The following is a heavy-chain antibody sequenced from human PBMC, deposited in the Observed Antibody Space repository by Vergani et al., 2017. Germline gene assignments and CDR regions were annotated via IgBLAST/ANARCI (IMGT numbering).Heavy chain of an antibody. CDR3: ARALRIGVFDY. D-gene: IGHD3-16*01. CDR2: IWYDGSNK. CDR1: GFTFSSYG. J-gene: IGHJ4*02. Sequence: QVQLVESGGGVVQPGRSLRLSCAASGFTFSSYGMHWVRQAPGKGLEWVAVIWYDGSNKYYADSVKGRFTISRDNSKNTLYLQMNSLRAEDTAVYYCARALRIGVFDYWGLGTLVSVSS. V-gene: IGHV3-33*01.